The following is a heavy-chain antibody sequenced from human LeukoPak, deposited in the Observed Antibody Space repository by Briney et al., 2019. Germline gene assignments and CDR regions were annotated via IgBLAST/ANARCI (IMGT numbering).Heavy chain of an antibody. CDR2: ISSSSSTI. V-gene: IGHV3-48*01. CDR3: ARASVSAAARPLYYYYYMDV. J-gene: IGHJ6*03. D-gene: IGHD6-13*01. CDR1: GFTFSSYS. Sequence: GGSLRLSCAASGFTFSSYSMNWVRQAPGKGLEWVSCISSSSSTIYYADSVKGRFTISRDNSKNTLYLQMNSLRAEDTAVYYCARASVSAAARPLYYYYYMDVWGKGTTVTVSS.